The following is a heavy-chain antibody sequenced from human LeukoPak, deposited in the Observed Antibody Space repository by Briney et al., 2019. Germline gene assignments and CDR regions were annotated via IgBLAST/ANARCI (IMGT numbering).Heavy chain of an antibody. D-gene: IGHD3-3*01. CDR3: ARGSRLGVVERDAFDI. Sequence: GGSLRLLCTVSVFTVSSNSWRWVRQAPGKGLEWVLFIYSRCYTHLSDYVKGRFTISRDNAKKSLYLQMNSLRAEDTAVYYCARGSRLGVVERDAFDIWGQGTMVTVSS. V-gene: IGHV3-53*01. CDR1: VFTVSSNS. CDR2: IYSRCYT. J-gene: IGHJ3*02.